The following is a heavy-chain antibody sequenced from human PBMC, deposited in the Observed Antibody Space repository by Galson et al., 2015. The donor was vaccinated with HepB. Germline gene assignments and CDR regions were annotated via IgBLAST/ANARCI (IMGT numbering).Heavy chain of an antibody. D-gene: IGHD6-13*01. Sequence: SGAEVKKPGEYLRLSCAASGFTFSGSAMHWVRQASGKGLEWVGRIRSKANSYATAYAASVKGRFTISRDDSKNTAYLQMNSLKTEDTAVYYCHSGYSSSWYPGADAFDIWGQGTMVTVSS. CDR1: GFTFSGSA. CDR3: HSGYSSSWYPGADAFDI. J-gene: IGHJ3*02. CDR2: IRSKANSYAT. V-gene: IGHV3-73*01.